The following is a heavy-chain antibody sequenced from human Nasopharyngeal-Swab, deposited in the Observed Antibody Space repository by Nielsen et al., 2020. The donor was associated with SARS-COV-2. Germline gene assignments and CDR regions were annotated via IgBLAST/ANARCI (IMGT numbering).Heavy chain of an antibody. CDR3: AKVAVVTAIPWCFDL. D-gene: IGHD2-21*02. CDR2: ISYDGSNK. Sequence: GSLRLSCAASGFTFSSYGMHWVRQAPGKGLEWVAVISYDGSNKYYADSVKGRFTISRDNSKNTLYLQMNSLRAEDTAVYYCAKVAVVTAIPWCFDLWGRGTLVTVSS. V-gene: IGHV3-30*18. J-gene: IGHJ2*01. CDR1: GFTFSSYG.